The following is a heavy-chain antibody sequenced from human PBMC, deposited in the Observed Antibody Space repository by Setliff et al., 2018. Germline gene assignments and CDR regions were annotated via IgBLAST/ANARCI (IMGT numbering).Heavy chain of an antibody. Sequence: GGSLRLSFAASGFTFSSDPMNWVRQAPGKGLEWVSGISSGGNTYYADSVKGRFTISRDNAKSTLYLQMNSLGAEDTSVYYCADIFDLSGYWGQGTLVTVSS. CDR1: GFTFSSDP. CDR2: ISSGGNT. J-gene: IGHJ4*02. D-gene: IGHD3-3*02. V-gene: IGHV3-66*01. CDR3: ADIFDLSGY.